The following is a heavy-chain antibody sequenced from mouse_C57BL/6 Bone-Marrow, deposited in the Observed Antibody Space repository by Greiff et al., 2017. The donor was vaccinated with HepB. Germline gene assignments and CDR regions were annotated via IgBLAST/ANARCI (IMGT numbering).Heavy chain of an antibody. J-gene: IGHJ4*01. Sequence: QVQLQQPGAELVKPGASVKLSCKASGYTFTSYWMHWVKQRPGQGLEWIGMIHPNSGSTNYNEKFKSKATLTVDKSSSTAYMQLSSLTSEDSAVYYWARSGGNYAYYYAMDYWGQGTSVTVSS. D-gene: IGHD2-1*01. CDR2: IHPNSGST. CDR1: GYTFTSYW. CDR3: ARSGGNYAYYYAMDY. V-gene: IGHV1-64*01.